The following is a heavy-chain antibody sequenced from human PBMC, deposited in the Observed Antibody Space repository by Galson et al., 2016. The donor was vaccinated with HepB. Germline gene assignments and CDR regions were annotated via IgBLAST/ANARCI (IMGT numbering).Heavy chain of an antibody. Sequence: SLRLSCAASGFTVSDKYITWVRQAPGKGLEWVSIIYSAGITNYADSLKGRFTISRDNAKNTLYLQMSSLRADDTALYYCARESRQHFYGLDVWGQGATVIVSS. V-gene: IGHV3-66*01. CDR1: GFTVSDKY. D-gene: IGHD2/OR15-2a*01. CDR3: ARESRQHFYGLDV. CDR2: IYSAGIT. J-gene: IGHJ6*02.